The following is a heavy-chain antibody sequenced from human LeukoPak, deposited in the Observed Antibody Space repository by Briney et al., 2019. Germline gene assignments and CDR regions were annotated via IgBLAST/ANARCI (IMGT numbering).Heavy chain of an antibody. J-gene: IGHJ4*02. D-gene: IGHD3-22*01. CDR2: ISAYNGNT. V-gene: IGHV1-18*01. Sequence: ASVKVSCKASGYTLTSYGISWVRQAPGQGLEWMGWISAYNGNTNYAQKLQGRVTMTTDTSTSTAYMELRSLRSDDTAVYYCARDGPAGPDYYDSSGYYYGYYFDYWGQGTLVTVSS. CDR1: GYTLTSYG. CDR3: ARDGPAGPDYYDSSGYYYGYYFDY.